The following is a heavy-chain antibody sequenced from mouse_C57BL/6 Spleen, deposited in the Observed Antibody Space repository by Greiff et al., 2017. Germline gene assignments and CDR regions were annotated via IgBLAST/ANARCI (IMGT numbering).Heavy chain of an antibody. D-gene: IGHD2-4*01. CDR2: IYPGDGDT. J-gene: IGHJ4*01. CDR1: GYAFSSYW. Sequence: QVQLQQSGAELVKPGASVKISCKASGYAFSSYWMNWVKQRPGKGLEWIGQIYPGDGDTNYNGKFKGKATLTADKSSSTAYMQLSSLTSEDSAVYFCARRVYYEYDGYAMDYWGQGTSVTVSS. V-gene: IGHV1-80*01. CDR3: ARRVYYEYDGYAMDY.